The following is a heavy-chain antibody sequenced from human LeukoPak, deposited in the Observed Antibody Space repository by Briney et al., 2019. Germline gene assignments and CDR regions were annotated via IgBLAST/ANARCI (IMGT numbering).Heavy chain of an antibody. CDR2: ISGSGGST. D-gene: IGHD2/OR15-2a*01. J-gene: IGHJ4*02. CDR1: GFTFSNYA. V-gene: IGHV3-23*01. Sequence: GGSLRLSCAASGFTFSNYAMSWVRQAPGKGLEWVSAISGSGGSTYYADFVKGRFTISRDNAKNSLYLQMNSLKAEDTAVYYCARESSGLLGFDYWGQGTLVTVSS. CDR3: ARESSGLLGFDY.